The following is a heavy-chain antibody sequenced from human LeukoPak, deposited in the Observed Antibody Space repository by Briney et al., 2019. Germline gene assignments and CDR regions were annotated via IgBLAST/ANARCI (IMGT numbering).Heavy chain of an antibody. CDR1: GFTFSSYA. Sequence: PGGSLRLSCAASGFTFSSYAMSWVRQAPGKGLEWVSAISGSGGSTYHADSVKGRFTISRDNSKNTLYLQMNSLRAEDTAVYYCAKGSSIVVAFFDYWGQGTLVTVSS. CDR2: ISGSGGST. D-gene: IGHD3-22*01. CDR3: AKGSSIVVAFFDY. J-gene: IGHJ4*02. V-gene: IGHV3-23*01.